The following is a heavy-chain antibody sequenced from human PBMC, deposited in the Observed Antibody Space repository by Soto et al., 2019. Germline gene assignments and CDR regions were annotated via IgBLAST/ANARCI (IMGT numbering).Heavy chain of an antibody. V-gene: IGHV3-66*01. CDR3: ARDLFGIGTYWYFDL. D-gene: IGHD3-16*01. Sequence: EVQLVESGGGLVQPGGSLRLSCAASGFTVSSNHMSWVRQAPGKGLEWVAVLYSGGSTYSPDSVRDRFTISRDNSKNTLFLQINGLRAEDTAVYYCARDLFGIGTYWYFDLWGRGTLVTVSS. J-gene: IGHJ2*01. CDR2: LYSGGST. CDR1: GFTVSSNH.